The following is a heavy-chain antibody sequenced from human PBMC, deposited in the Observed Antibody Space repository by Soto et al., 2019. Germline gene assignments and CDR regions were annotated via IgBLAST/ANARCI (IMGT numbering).Heavy chain of an antibody. Sequence: SETLSLTCAVSGGSISSGGYSWSWIRQPPGKGLEWIGYIYHSGSTYYNPSLKSRVTISVDTSKNQFSLKLSSVTAADTAVYYCAREGGRDIVLVPAAQSNGKDYYGMDVWGQGTTVTVSS. J-gene: IGHJ6*02. CDR3: AREGGRDIVLVPAAQSNGKDYYGMDV. V-gene: IGHV4-30-2*01. CDR1: GGSISSGGYS. CDR2: IYHSGST. D-gene: IGHD2-2*01.